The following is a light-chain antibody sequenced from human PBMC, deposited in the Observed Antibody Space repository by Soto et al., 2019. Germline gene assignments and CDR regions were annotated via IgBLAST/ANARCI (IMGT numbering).Light chain of an antibody. CDR3: QQLNSYPWT. Sequence: DIQLTQSPSFLSASVGDRVTITCRASQGISSYLAWYQQKPGKAPKLLIYAASTLQSGVPSRFSGSGSWTEFTLTIRSLQPEDFATYYCQQLNSYPWTFGQGTKVEIK. V-gene: IGKV1-9*01. J-gene: IGKJ1*01. CDR2: AAS. CDR1: QGISSY.